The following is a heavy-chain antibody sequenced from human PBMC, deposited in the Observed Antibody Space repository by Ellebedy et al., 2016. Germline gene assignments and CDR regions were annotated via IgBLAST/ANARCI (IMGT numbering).Heavy chain of an antibody. CDR3: ARQGSTMVRGVNSYYFDY. V-gene: IGHV4-39*01. CDR1: GGSISSSSYY. D-gene: IGHD3-10*01. CDR2: IYYSGRT. J-gene: IGHJ4*02. Sequence: SETLSLTCTVSGGSISSSSYYWGWIRQPPGKGLEWIGRIYYSGRTYYNPSLKSRVTISVDTSKNQFSLKLSSVTAADTAVYYCARQGSTMVRGVNSYYFDYWGQGTLVTVSS.